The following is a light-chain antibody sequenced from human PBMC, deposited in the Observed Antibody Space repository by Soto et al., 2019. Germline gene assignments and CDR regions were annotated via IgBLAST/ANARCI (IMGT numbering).Light chain of an antibody. Sequence: QSVLTQPPSVSGAPGQRVIISCTGSSSNIGAGYDVHWYQQFPGTAPKLLIYGNSNRPSGVPDRFSGSKSGTSASLAITGLQAEDEADYYCQSYDSSLSGVFGSGTKVTVL. J-gene: IGLJ1*01. CDR3: QSYDSSLSGV. V-gene: IGLV1-40*01. CDR2: GNS. CDR1: SSNIGAGYD.